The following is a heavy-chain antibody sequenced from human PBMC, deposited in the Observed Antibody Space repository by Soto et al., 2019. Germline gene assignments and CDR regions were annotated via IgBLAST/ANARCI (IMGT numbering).Heavy chain of an antibody. D-gene: IGHD4-17*01. V-gene: IGHV4-59*08. J-gene: IGHJ3*02. CDR3: QRSTGYGDYSAFDI. CDR2: IYYSGST. Sequence: ASETLSLTCTVSGGSISSYYWSWIRQPPGKGLEWIGYIYYSGSTNYNPSLKSRVTISVDTSKNQFSLKLSSVTAADTAVYYCQRSTGYGDYSAFDIWGQGTMVTVSS. CDR1: GGSISSYY.